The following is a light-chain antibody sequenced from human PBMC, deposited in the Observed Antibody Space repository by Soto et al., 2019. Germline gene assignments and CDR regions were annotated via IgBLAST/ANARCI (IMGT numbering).Light chain of an antibody. CDR1: QSVSSSY. CDR2: GAS. J-gene: IGKJ1*01. V-gene: IGKV3-20*01. CDR3: QQYGTSPRT. Sequence: EIVLTQSPGTLSLSPGERATLSCRASQSVSSSYLAWYQLKPGQAPRLLIYGASSWATAIPDRFSGSGSGTDFALTSSRLEPEDLSVYYCQQYGTSPRTFGQGTKVEIK.